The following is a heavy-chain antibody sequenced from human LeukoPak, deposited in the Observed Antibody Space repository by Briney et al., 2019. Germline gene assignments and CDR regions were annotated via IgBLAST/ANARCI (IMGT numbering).Heavy chain of an antibody. CDR2: MNPNSGNT. V-gene: IGHV1-8*03. Sequence: ASVKVSCKASGYTFTSYDINWVRQATGLGLEWMGWMNPNSGNTGYAQKFQGRVTITRNTSISTAYMELSSLRSEDTAVYYCARGAAAADFDYWGQGTLVTVSS. D-gene: IGHD2-15*01. CDR3: ARGAAAADFDY. J-gene: IGHJ4*02. CDR1: GYTFTSYD.